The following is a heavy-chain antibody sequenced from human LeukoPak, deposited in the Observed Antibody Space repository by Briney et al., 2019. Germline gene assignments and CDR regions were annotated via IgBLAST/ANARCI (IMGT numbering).Heavy chain of an antibody. CDR1: GASISSSNW. CDR2: IYHSGST. D-gene: IGHD3-9*01. CDR3: ATIPLRYFDWLFY. J-gene: IGHJ4*02. Sequence: SGTLSLTCAVSGASISSSNWWSWVRQSPGKRLEWIGEIYHSGSTNYNPSLKSRVTISVDTSKDQFSLKLSSVTAADTAVYYCATIPLRYFDWLFYWGQGTLATVSS. V-gene: IGHV4-4*02.